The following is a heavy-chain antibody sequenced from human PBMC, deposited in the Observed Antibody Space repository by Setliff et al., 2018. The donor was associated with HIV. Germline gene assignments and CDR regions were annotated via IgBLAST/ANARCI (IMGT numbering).Heavy chain of an antibody. J-gene: IGHJ4*02. CDR3: ATLTFGGIT. CDR2: IHYSGNT. V-gene: IGHV4-39*01. Sequence: SETLSLTCTASGGSISSSSYYWGRIRRPPGRGLGWIGSIHYSGNTYYHPSLRTRVTLSVDTSKNQSSLKLDSVTAADTAVYYCATLTFGGITWGQGTLVTVSS. CDR1: GGSISSSSYY. D-gene: IGHD3-10*01.